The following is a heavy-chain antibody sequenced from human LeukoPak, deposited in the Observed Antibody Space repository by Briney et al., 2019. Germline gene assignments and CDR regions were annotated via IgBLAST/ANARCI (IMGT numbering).Heavy chain of an antibody. V-gene: IGHV1-2*02. D-gene: IGHD1-14*01. CDR1: GYSLTGYY. CDR2: INPNSGDT. J-gene: IGHJ6*03. Sequence: GASVKVSCKASGYSLTGYYIHWVRQAPGQGLEWVGWINPNSGDTNYAQKFQGRVTMTRDTSISTAHMELSRLRSDDAAVYYRARGVAGVYFYYYMDVWGKGTTVTVSS. CDR3: ARGVAGVYFYYYMDV.